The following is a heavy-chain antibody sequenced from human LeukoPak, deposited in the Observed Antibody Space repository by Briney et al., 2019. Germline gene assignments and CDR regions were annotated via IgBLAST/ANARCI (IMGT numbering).Heavy chain of an antibody. CDR2: INPNSGGT. V-gene: IGHV1-2*02. J-gene: IGHJ5*02. CDR1: GYTFTSYG. CDR3: AKIAGGADNWFDP. Sequence: ASVKVSCKASGYTFTSYGISWVRQAPGQGLEWMGWINPNSGGTNYAQKFQGRVTMTRDTSISTAYMELSRLRSDDTAVYYCAKIAGGADNWFDPWGQGTLVTVSS. D-gene: IGHD4-23*01.